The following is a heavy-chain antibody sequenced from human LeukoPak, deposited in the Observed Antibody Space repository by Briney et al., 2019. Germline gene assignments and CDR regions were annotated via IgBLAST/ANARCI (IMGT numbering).Heavy chain of an antibody. CDR2: IYHSGNT. V-gene: IGHV4-38-2*02. Sequence: SETLSLTCTVSGYSISSGYYWGWIRQPPGKGLEWIANIYHSGNTYYNPSLKSRVTISVDTSKNQFSLKLSSVTAADTAVYYCAKRYCSSTTCYDDRGAFDYWGQGTLVTVSS. CDR1: GYSISSGYY. J-gene: IGHJ4*02. D-gene: IGHD2-2*01. CDR3: AKRYCSSTTCYDDRGAFDY.